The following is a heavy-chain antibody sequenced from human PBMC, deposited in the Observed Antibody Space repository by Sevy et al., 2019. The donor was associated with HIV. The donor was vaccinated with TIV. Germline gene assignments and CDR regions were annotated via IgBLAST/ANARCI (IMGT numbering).Heavy chain of an antibody. J-gene: IGHJ3*02. CDR1: GFTFSSYA. V-gene: IGHV3-30-3*01. CDR3: ARNMEDSSFDAFDI. Sequence: GGSLRLSFAASGFTFSSYAMHWVRQAPGKGLERVAVISYDGSNKYYDDSVKGRFTISRDNSKNTLYQQMNSQRAEDMAVYYCARNMEDSSFDAFDIWGQGTMVTVSS. D-gene: IGHD6-6*01. CDR2: ISYDGSNK.